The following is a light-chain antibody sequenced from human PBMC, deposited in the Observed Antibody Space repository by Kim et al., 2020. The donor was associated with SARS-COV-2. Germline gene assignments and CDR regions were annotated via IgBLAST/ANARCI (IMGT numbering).Light chain of an antibody. CDR3: QQYYTVSAT. V-gene: IGKV1-8*01. CDR2: GAS. Sequence: AIRITQSPSSLSASTGDRVTITCRASQDIRDYLAWYQQRPGKAPKLLIYGASTLHSGVPSTFSGSGSGTDFTLTINNLQSEDFATYFCQQYYTVSATFGQGTKVEIK. J-gene: IGKJ1*01. CDR1: QDIRDY.